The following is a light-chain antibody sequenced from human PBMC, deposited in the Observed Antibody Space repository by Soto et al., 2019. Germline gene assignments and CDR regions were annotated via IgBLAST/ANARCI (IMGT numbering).Light chain of an antibody. J-gene: IGLJ2*01. V-gene: IGLV1-44*01. CDR3: AAWDDSLYGVV. CDR1: SSNIGRNT. Sequence: QSVLTQPPSASGTPGQRVTISCSGSSSNIGRNTVHWYQQLPGTAPTLLIYSNNQRPSGVPDRFSGSKSGTSASLAISGLQSEDEADYYCAAWDDSLYGVVFGGGTKLTVL. CDR2: SNN.